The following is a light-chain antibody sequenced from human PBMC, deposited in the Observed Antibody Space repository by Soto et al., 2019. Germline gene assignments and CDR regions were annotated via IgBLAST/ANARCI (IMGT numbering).Light chain of an antibody. CDR2: ATS. J-gene: IGKJ4*01. CDR3: QQSYSSPCT. CDR1: QNIKKF. Sequence: DIHMTQSPSSLSASVGDRVTITCRASQNIKKFLNWYQQRPGKAPSALIHATSTLQNGVSSRFSGSGSDTDFTLTITSLQPEDFATYFCQQSYSSPCTCGGGTQVEL. V-gene: IGKV1-39*01.